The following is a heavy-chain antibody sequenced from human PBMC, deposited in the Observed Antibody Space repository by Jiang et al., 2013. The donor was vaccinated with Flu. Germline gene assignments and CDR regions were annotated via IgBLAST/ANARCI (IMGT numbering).Heavy chain of an antibody. D-gene: IGHD3-22*01. CDR3: TRHGGRDSSGYYDY. CDR2: IYPGNSDI. V-gene: IGHV5-51*01. J-gene: IGHJ4*02. CDR1: GYSFANYW. Sequence: GAEVKKPGESLKISCKGVGYSFANYWIGWVRQMPGKGLVWMGIIYPGNSDIRYSPSFQGQVTMSTDNSISTAYLQWSSLKASDTAIYYCTRHGGRDSSGYYDYWGQGTLVTVSS.